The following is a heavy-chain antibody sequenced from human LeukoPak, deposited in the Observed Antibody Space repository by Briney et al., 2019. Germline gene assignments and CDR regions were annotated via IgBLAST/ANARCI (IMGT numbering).Heavy chain of an antibody. J-gene: IGHJ6*03. Sequence: GGSLRLSCAASGFTFDDYAMHWVRQAPGKGLEWVSLISWDGGSTYYADSVKGRFTISRDNSKNSLYLQMNSLRGEDTAVYYCARAKRITIFGVVISSRDYYYMDVWGKGTTVTVSS. D-gene: IGHD3-3*01. CDR1: GFTFDDYA. CDR2: ISWDGGST. V-gene: IGHV3-43D*03. CDR3: ARAKRITIFGVVISSRDYYYMDV.